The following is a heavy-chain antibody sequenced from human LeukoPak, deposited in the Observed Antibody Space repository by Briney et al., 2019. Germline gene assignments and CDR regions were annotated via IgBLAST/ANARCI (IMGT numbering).Heavy chain of an antibody. CDR3: ARGPYSYDSSGAFDI. D-gene: IGHD3-22*01. CDR2: IYTTGST. Sequence: SETLSLTCTVSGGSISSYYWTWIRQPAGKGLEWIGRIYTTGSTNYNPSLKSRVTMSVDTSKNQFSLKLSSVTAADTAVYFCARGPYSYDSSGAFDIWGQGTMVTVSS. J-gene: IGHJ3*02. V-gene: IGHV4-4*07. CDR1: GGSISSYY.